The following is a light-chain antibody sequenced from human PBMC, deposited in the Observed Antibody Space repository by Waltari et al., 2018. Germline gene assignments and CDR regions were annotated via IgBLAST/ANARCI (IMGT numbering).Light chain of an antibody. CDR2: DVN. V-gene: IGLV2-14*03. CDR1: HSDIGYYNF. J-gene: IGLJ2*01. Sequence: QPASVSGSPGQSITISCAGTHSDIGYYNFVFWYQQHPGKAPKLMIFDVNRWPSGVSHRFSGSKAGNTASLTISGLQAEDEADYFCASYTSTNTVLFGGGTKVTVL. CDR3: ASYTSTNTVL.